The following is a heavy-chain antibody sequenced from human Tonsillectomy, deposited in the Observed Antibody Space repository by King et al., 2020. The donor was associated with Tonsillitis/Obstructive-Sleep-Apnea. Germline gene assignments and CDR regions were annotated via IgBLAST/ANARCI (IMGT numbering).Heavy chain of an antibody. CDR2: IISDVSST. D-gene: IGHD6-6*01. V-gene: IGHV3-74*01. CDR3: ARHTARDAFDI. CDR1: GFTFSSYW. Sequence: VQLVESGGGLVQPGGSLRLSCAASGFTFSSYWMHWCRQAPGKRLVWFSRIISDVSSTSYADSVKGRFTISRDNAKNTLYLQMNSLRAEDTAVYYCARHTARDAFDIWGQGTMVTVSS. J-gene: IGHJ3*02.